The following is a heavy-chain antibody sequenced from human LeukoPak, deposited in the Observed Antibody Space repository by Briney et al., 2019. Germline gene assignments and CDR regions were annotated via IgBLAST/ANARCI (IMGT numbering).Heavy chain of an antibody. J-gene: IGHJ5*02. D-gene: IGHD2-15*01. Sequence: GGSLRLSCAASGLTFSSYWMHWVRQAPGKGLVWVSRINSDGSSTSYADSVKGRFTISRDNAKNTLYLQMNSLRAEDTAVYYCARAPNPYCSGGSCPSWFDPWGQGTLVTVSS. V-gene: IGHV3-74*01. CDR1: GLTFSSYW. CDR3: ARAPNPYCSGGSCPSWFDP. CDR2: INSDGSST.